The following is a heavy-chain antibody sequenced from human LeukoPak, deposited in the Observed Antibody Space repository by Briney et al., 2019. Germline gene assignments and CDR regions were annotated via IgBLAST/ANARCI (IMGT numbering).Heavy chain of an antibody. J-gene: IGHJ4*02. CDR2: INHSGGT. V-gene: IGHV4-34*01. D-gene: IGHD4-17*01. CDR3: ASLHGDYSY. CDR1: DGSFSDYY. Sequence: SETLSLTCAVYDGSFSDYYWSWIRQPPGKGLEWIGEINHSGGTNYNPSLKSRVTISVDTSKNQFSLKLSSVTAADTAVYYCASLHGDYSYWGQGTLVTVSS.